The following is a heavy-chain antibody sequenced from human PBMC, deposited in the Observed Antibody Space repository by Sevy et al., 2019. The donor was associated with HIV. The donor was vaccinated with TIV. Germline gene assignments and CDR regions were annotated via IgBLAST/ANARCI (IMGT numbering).Heavy chain of an antibody. CDR1: GFTFNSYA. V-gene: IGHV3-30*04. D-gene: IGHD6-13*01. J-gene: IGHJ4*02. Sequence: GGSLRLSCAASGFTFNSYALHWVRQAPGKGLEWVAVISYDGSNKYYADLVKGRFTISRDNSKNTLYLQMDSLRGEDTAVYYCARDMRSSSWYFLESWGQGTQVTVSS. CDR2: ISYDGSNK. CDR3: ARDMRSSSWYFLES.